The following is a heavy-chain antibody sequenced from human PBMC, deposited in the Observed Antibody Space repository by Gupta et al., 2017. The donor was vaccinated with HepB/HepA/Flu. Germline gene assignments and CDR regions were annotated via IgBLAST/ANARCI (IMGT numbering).Heavy chain of an antibody. V-gene: IGHV3-30*18. J-gene: IGHJ6*02. CDR3: AKDLRHCSSTSCYGMDV. Sequence: QVQLVESGGGVVQPGRSLRLSCAASGFTFSSYGMHWVRKAPGKGLEWVAVISYDGSNKYYADSVKGRFTISRDNSKNTLYLQMNSLRAEDTAVYYCAKDLRHCSSTSCYGMDVWGQGTTVTVSS. CDR1: GFTFSSYG. D-gene: IGHD2-2*01. CDR2: ISYDGSNK.